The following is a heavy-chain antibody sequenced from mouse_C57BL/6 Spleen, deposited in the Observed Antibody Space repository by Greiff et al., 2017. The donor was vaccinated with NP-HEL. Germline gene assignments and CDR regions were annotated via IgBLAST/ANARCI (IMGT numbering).Heavy chain of an antibody. CDR1: GYTFTDYY. CDR2: INPYNGGT. Sequence: EVQLQQSGPVLVKPGASVKMSCKASGYTFTDYYMNWVKQSHGKSLEWIGVINPYNGGTSYNQKFKGKATLTVDKSSSTAYMELNSLTSEDAAVYYCARGTTVVATGYFDDWGKGTTLTVSS. J-gene: IGHJ2*01. D-gene: IGHD1-1*01. V-gene: IGHV1-19*01. CDR3: ARGTTVVATGYFDD.